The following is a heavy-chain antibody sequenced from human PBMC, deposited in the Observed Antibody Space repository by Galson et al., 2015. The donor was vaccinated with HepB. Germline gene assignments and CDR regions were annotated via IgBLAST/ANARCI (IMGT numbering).Heavy chain of an antibody. CDR1: GFTFSSYA. V-gene: IGHV3-23*01. Sequence: SLRLSCAASGFTFSSYAMSWVRQAPGKGLEWVSAISGSGGSTYYADSVKGRFTISRDNSKNTLYLQMNSLRAEDTAVYYCASLSAGRRLVPAPSVYWGQGTLVTVSS. CDR3: ASLSAGRRLVPAPSVY. D-gene: IGHD2-2*01. CDR2: ISGSGGST. J-gene: IGHJ4*02.